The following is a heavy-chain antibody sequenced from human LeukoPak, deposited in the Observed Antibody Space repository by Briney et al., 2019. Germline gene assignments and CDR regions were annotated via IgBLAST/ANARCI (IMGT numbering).Heavy chain of an antibody. D-gene: IGHD2-15*01. CDR1: GYTFTGYY. CDR2: FNPNTGAT. Sequence: GASVKVSCKASGYTFTGYYMHWVRQAPGQGLEWMGWFNPNTGATNYPQKFQGRVTMTRDTSISTAYMELSRLRSDDTAVYYCAREGRGWAFDIWGQGTMVTVSS. J-gene: IGHJ3*02. V-gene: IGHV1-2*02. CDR3: AREGRGWAFDI.